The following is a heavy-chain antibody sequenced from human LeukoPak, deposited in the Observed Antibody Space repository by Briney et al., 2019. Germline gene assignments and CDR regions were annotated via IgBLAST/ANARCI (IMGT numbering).Heavy chain of an antibody. D-gene: IGHD3-9*01. CDR2: IYYSGST. V-gene: IGHV4-59*08. CDR3: ARHRFFDWLSPFDY. CDR1: GGSISSYY. Sequence: SETLSLTCTVSGGSISSYYWSWIRQPPEKGLEWIGYIYYSGSTNYNPPLKSRVTISVDTSKNQFSLKLSSVTAADTAEYYCARHRFFDWLSPFDYWGQGTLVTVSS. J-gene: IGHJ4*02.